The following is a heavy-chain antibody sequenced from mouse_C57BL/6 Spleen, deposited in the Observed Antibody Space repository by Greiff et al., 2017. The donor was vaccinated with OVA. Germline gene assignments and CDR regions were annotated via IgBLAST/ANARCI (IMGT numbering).Heavy chain of an antibody. Sequence: QVQLQQPGAELVRPGSSVKLSCKASGYTFTSYWMHWVKQRPIQGLEWIGNIDPSDSETHYNQKFKDKATLTVDKSSSTAYMQLSSLTSEDSAVYYCARADYSNPCAYWGQGTLVTVSA. CDR3: ARADYSNPCAY. D-gene: IGHD2-5*01. J-gene: IGHJ3*01. CDR1: GYTFTSYW. V-gene: IGHV1-52*01. CDR2: IDPSDSET.